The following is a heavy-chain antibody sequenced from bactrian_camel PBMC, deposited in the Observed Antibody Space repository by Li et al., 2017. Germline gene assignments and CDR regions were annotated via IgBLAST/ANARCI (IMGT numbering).Heavy chain of an antibody. Sequence: VQLVESGGGSVQPGGSLTLSCVASGFIFSNYDMYWVRQAPGKGLDWVSIINADGTNTYYADSAKGRFTISRDNEKNMVYLQMDNLKTEDTAVYFCATGIRWDRKRNDFGYWGPGTQVTVS. V-gene: IGHV3S40*01. CDR1: GFIFSNYD. CDR2: INADGTNT. J-gene: IGHJ6*01. CDR3: ATGIRWDRKRNDFGY. D-gene: IGHD5*01.